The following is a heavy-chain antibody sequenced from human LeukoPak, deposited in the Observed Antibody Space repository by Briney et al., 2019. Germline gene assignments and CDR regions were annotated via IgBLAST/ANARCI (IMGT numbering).Heavy chain of an antibody. CDR3: ARPRGIYGDFLVY. D-gene: IGHD4-17*01. Sequence: PGGSLRLSCAVSGFTFSSSAMYWVRQAPGKGLEWVAVISYDGSNKYYADSVKGRFTTSRDNSKNTLYLQMNSLRAEDTAVYYCARPRGIYGDFLVYWGQGTLVTVSS. CDR1: GFTFSSSA. CDR2: ISYDGSNK. J-gene: IGHJ4*02. V-gene: IGHV3-30-3*01.